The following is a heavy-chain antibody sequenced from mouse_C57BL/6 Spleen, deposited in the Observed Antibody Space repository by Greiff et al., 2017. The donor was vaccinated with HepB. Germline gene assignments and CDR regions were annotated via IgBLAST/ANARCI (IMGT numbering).Heavy chain of an antibody. J-gene: IGHJ2*01. CDR2: IYPGDGDT. Sequence: VKLMESGPELVKPGASVKISCKASGYAFSSSWMNWVKQRPGKGLEWIGRIYPGDGDTNYNGKFKGKATLTADKSSSTAYMQLSSLTSEDSAVYFCANLRFDYWGQGTTLTVSS. CDR3: ANLRFDY. V-gene: IGHV1-82*01. CDR1: GYAFSSSW. D-gene: IGHD2-12*01.